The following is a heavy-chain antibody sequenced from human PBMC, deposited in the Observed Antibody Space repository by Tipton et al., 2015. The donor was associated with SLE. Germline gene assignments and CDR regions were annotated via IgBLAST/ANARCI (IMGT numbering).Heavy chain of an antibody. D-gene: IGHD2/OR15-2a*01. CDR2: SYYTGST. CDR3: ARRSITPYFDY. V-gene: IGHV4-34*01. Sequence: GLVKPSETLSLTCAVYGGSFSGYDWSWIRQPPGKGLEWIGESYYTGSTNYNPSLESRVTISVDTSKNQFSLKLTSVTAADTAVYYCARRSITPYFDYWGQGTLVTVSS. J-gene: IGHJ4*02. CDR1: GGSFSGYD.